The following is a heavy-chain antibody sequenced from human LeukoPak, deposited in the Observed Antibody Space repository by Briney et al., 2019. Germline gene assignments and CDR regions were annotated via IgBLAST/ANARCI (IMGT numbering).Heavy chain of an antibody. V-gene: IGHV1-2*02. CDR3: ARDSSSWPATPILDWYYYYYGMDV. J-gene: IGHJ6*02. CDR2: INPNSGGT. D-gene: IGHD6-13*01. Sequence: ASVKVSCKASGYTFTGYYMHWVRQAPGQGLEWMGWINPNSGGTNYAQKFQGRVTMTRDTSISTAYMELSRLRSDDTAVYYCARDSSSWPATPILDWYYYYYGMDVWGQGTTVTVSS. CDR1: GYTFTGYY.